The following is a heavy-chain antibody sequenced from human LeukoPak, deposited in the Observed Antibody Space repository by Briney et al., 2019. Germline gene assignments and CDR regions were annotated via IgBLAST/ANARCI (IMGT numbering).Heavy chain of an antibody. CDR3: VRDIYSSSYYYYMDV. CDR1: GYTFAGYY. D-gene: IGHD6-13*01. V-gene: IGHV1-2*06. Sequence: ASVKVSCKASGYTFAGYYMHWVRQAPGQGLEWMGRINPNSGGTNYAQKFQGRVTMTRDTSISTAYMELSRLRSDDTAVYHCVRDIYSSSYYYYMDVWGKGTTVTVSS. J-gene: IGHJ6*03. CDR2: INPNSGGT.